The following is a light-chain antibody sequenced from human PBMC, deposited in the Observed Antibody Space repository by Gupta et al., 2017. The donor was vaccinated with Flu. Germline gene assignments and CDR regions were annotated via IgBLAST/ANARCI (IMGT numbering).Light chain of an antibody. V-gene: IGKV2-28*01. CDR2: LGS. CDR3: RQALQAPRT. J-gene: IGKJ1*01. Sequence: DIVLTHPPLSLPFTRREPASISCRASQSRRHSNGYNYLDWYLQKPGQSPQVLIYLGSNRASGVPDRFSDSGSGTDFTLKISRVEAEDVGVYYCRQALQAPRTFGQGTKVEIK. CDR1: QSRRHSNGYNY.